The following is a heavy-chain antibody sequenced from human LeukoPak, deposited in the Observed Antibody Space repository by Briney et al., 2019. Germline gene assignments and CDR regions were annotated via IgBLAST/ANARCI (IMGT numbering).Heavy chain of an antibody. CDR2: IKQVGREK. V-gene: IGHV3-7*01. Sequence: PGGSLRLSCAASGFTFSSYWMSWVRQAPGKGLGWVANIKQVGREKYYMDSVKGRFTISRDNAKNSLYLQMNSLRAEDTAVYYCARAPIVGATLYYYYMDVWGKGTTVTISS. CDR3: ARAPIVGATLYYYYMDV. CDR1: GFTFSSYW. J-gene: IGHJ6*03. D-gene: IGHD1-26*01.